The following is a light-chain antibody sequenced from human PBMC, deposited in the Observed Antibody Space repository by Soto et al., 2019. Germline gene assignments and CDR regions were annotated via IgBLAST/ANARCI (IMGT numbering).Light chain of an antibody. CDR2: GAS. V-gene: IGKV3-15*01. CDR3: HQYYTCPRK. Sequence: EIVMTQSPVTLSVSPGERATLSCRARQTVTTDLAWYQQKPGQAPRLVIPGASTRATDFPVRLIGSGSGTEFTLTISSLQSEDIAVYYCHQYYTCPRKFCQGTKGDIK. J-gene: IGKJ1*01. CDR1: QTVTTD.